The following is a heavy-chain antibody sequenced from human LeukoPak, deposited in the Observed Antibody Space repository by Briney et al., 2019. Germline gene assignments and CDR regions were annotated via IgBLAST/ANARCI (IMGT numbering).Heavy chain of an antibody. V-gene: IGHV3-21*01. Sequence: PGGSLRLSCAASGFTFSSYNMNWVRQAPGKGLEWVSSISSSGNYTYYADSLKGRFTISRDNAKNSLYLQMNSLRADDTAVYFCASAQGGVILSDYFHHWGQGTLVTVSS. D-gene: IGHD3-16*02. CDR1: GFTFSSYN. CDR2: ISSSGNYT. J-gene: IGHJ1*01. CDR3: ASAQGGVILSDYFHH.